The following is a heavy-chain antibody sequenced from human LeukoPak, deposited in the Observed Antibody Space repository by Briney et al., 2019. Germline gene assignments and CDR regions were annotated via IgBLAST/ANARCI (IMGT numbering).Heavy chain of an antibody. Sequence: PGRSLRLSCAASGFTFDDYAMHWVRQAPGKGLEWVSGISWNSGSIGYADSVKGRFTISRDNAKNSLYLQMNSLRAEDTAVYYCAKAPPPYCSGGSCFDAFDIWGQGTMVTVSS. J-gene: IGHJ3*02. CDR3: AKAPPPYCSGGSCFDAFDI. CDR1: GFTFDDYA. D-gene: IGHD2-15*01. CDR2: ISWNSGSI. V-gene: IGHV3-9*01.